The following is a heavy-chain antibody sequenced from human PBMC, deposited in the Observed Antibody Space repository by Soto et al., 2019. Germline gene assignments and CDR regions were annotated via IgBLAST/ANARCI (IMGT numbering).Heavy chain of an antibody. CDR2: MFTTGTT. Sequence: GGSLRLSCAASGFAVGGFYVNWVRQAPGKGLEWVSVMFTTGTTYYADSMKGRFTISRDDSKNTLYLQMNSLRAEDTAVYYCARERYSYGFDYWGQGTVVTVSS. D-gene: IGHD5-18*01. V-gene: IGHV3-53*01. CDR1: GFAVGGFY. J-gene: IGHJ4*02. CDR3: ARERYSYGFDY.